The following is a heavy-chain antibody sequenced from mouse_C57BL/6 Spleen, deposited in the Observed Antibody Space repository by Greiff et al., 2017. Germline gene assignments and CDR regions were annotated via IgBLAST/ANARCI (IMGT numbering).Heavy chain of an antibody. CDR2: INPYNGDT. CDR1: GYSFTGYF. D-gene: IGHD2-1*01. Sequence: EVQLQQSGPELVKPGDSVKISCKASGYSFTGYFMNWVMQSHGKSLEWIGRINPYNGDTFYNQKFKGKATLTVDKSSSTAHMELRSLTSEDSAVYYCARLYSTGAMDYWGQGTSVTVSS. J-gene: IGHJ4*01. V-gene: IGHV1-20*01. CDR3: ARLYSTGAMDY.